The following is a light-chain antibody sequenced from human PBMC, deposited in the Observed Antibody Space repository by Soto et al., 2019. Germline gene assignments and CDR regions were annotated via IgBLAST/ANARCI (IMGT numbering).Light chain of an antibody. V-gene: IGLV2-14*03. Sequence: QSALTQPASVSGSPGQSITISCTGTCSDVGGYNYVSWYQQHPGKAPKLMIYDVINRPSGVSNRFSGSKSGNSASLTISGLQAEDEADYYCSSYTSSSTYVVFGGGTKLTVL. J-gene: IGLJ2*01. CDR1: CSDVGGYNY. CDR2: DVI. CDR3: SSYTSSSTYVV.